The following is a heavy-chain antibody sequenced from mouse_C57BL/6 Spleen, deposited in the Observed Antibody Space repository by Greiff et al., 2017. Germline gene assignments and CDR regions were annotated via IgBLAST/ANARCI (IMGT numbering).Heavy chain of an antibody. CDR3: AGDDCDGAWFAC. CDR2: IYPGNGGT. Sequence: QVQLQQSGAELVKPGASVKISCKASGYAFSSYWMNWVKQRPGKGLEWIGQIYPGNGGTNYNGKFKGKATLTAAKSSSTAYMQLSSLTSDDFAVYFCAGDDCDGAWFACWGQGTLVTVSA. J-gene: IGHJ3*01. CDR1: GYAFSSYW. V-gene: IGHV1-80*01.